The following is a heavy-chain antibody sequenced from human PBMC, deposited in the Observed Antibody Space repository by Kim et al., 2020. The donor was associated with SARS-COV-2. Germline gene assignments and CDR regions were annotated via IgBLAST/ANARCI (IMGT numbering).Heavy chain of an antibody. CDR1: GFTFSNSA. D-gene: IGHD2-21*02. CDR2: IYRGGGRT. J-gene: IGHJ3*02. V-gene: IGHV3-23*03. Sequence: GGSLRLSCAASGFTFSNSAMSWVRQAPGKGLEWVSVIYRGGGRTYYLNSVSGRFTISRDISKNALYLQMNSLRPDDTAVYYCATVLDYGGNSEVHDAFDIWGQGTMVTVSS. CDR3: ATVLDYGGNSEVHDAFDI.